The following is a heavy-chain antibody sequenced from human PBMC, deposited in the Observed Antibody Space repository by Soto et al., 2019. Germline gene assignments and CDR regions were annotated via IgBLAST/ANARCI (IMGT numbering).Heavy chain of an antibody. CDR2: INPDNGNT. CDR3: ARMASSGTLNWFDP. V-gene: IGHV1-3*01. CDR1: GYTFTRYT. Sequence: ASVKVSCKASGYTFTRYTMNWVRQAPGQRLEWMGWINPDNGNTKSSQKFQDRVIITRDTSASTAYMELSSLTSEDTAVYYCARMASSGTLNWFDPWGQGTLVTVSS. J-gene: IGHJ5*02.